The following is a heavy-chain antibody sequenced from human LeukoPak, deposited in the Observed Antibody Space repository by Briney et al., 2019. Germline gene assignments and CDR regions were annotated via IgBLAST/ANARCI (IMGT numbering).Heavy chain of an antibody. V-gene: IGHV4-61*02. CDR3: ARGMRDGYNKWFDP. CDR2: IYTSGSS. J-gene: IGHJ5*02. Sequence: PSETLSLTCTVSGGSISSGSYYWSWIRQPAGKGLEWIGRIYTSGSSNYNPSLKSRVTISVDTSKNQFSLKLSSVTAEDTAVYYCARGMRDGYNKWFDPWGQGTLVTVSS. CDR1: GGSISSGSYY. D-gene: IGHD5-24*01.